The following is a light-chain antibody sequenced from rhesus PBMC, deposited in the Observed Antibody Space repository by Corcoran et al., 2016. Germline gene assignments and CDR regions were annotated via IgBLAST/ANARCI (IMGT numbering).Light chain of an antibody. CDR1: QSFSSS. J-gene: IGKJ4*01. CDR2: NAS. CDR3: QQYYSYPLT. V-gene: IGKV1-46*01. Sequence: DIQMTQSPSSLSASVGDTVTITCRASQSFSSSLAWYQQKPGKAPKLLIYNASSLQSGVPSRFSGSKAGTDLTLTISSLQPEDIASYYCQQYYSYPLTFGGGTKGEIK.